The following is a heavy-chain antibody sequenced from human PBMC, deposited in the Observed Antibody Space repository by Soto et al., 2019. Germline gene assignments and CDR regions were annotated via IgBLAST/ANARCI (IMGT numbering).Heavy chain of an antibody. D-gene: IGHD2-2*01. Sequence: QVQLVESGGGMVQPGRSLRLSCAASGFTFSSYGMHWVRQAPGKGLEWVAVISYGGSNKYYADSVKGRFTISRDNSKNTLYLQMNSLRAEDTAVYYCANLGNYCSSTSCLYYYYGMDVWGQGTTVTVSS. CDR1: GFTFSSYG. CDR2: ISYGGSNK. CDR3: ANLGNYCSSTSCLYYYYGMDV. J-gene: IGHJ6*02. V-gene: IGHV3-30*18.